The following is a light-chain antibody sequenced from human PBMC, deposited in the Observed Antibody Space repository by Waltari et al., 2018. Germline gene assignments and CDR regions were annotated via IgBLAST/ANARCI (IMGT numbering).Light chain of an antibody. Sequence: IVMTQSPDSLTVSLGERATINCKYSESVLYNSNNKNYLAWYQQKQGQPPKLLIYWASTRESGVPDRFSGSGSGTDFTLTIISLQAEDVAVYYCQQYYSTPPTFGQGTKVEIK. CDR1: ESVLYNSNNKNY. CDR3: QQYYSTPPT. V-gene: IGKV4-1*01. J-gene: IGKJ1*01. CDR2: WAS.